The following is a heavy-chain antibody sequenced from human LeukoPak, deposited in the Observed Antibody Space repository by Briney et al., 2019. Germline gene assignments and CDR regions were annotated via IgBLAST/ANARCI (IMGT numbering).Heavy chain of an antibody. CDR2: IKSKTDGGEA. D-gene: IGHD3-3*01. J-gene: IGHJ4*02. V-gene: IGHV3-15*01. CDR3: TTDRLWGVWRQSNSFDY. Sequence: PGGSLRLSCEASGFAFSFFAMSWVRQAPGKGLEWVGRIKSKTDGGEADYAESVKGRFTISRDDSKNTLYLQMNSLKTEDTALYFCTTDRLWGVWRQSNSFDYWGQGTLVAVSS. CDR1: GFAFSFFA.